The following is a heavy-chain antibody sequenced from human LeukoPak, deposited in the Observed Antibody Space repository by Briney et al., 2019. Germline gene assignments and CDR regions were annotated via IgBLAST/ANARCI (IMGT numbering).Heavy chain of an antibody. D-gene: IGHD3-22*01. J-gene: IGHJ5*02. V-gene: IGHV4-39*07. CDR2: IYYSGST. CDR3: AREGGYYYDSSGYYPTTDWFDP. CDR1: GGSVSSNSYS. Sequence: SSETLSLTCTVSGGSVSSNSYSWGWIRQPPGKGLEWIGTIYYSGSTNYNPSLKSRVTISVDTPKNQFSPKLSSVTAADTAVYYCAREGGYYYDSSGYYPTTDWFDPWGQGTLVTVSS.